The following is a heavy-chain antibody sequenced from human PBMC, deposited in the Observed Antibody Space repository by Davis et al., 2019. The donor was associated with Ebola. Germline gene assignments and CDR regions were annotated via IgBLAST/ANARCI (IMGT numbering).Heavy chain of an antibody. CDR2: ISAYNGNT. Sequence: AASVKVSCKASGYTFTSYGISWVRQAPGQGLEWMGWISAYNGNTNYAQKLQGRVTMTTDTSTSTAYMELSSLRSEDTAVYYCARGVYWWDNNPNYYYYGMDVWGQGTTVTVSS. CDR3: ARGVYWWDNNPNYYYYGMDV. J-gene: IGHJ6*02. D-gene: IGHD2-8*02. CDR1: GYTFTSYG. V-gene: IGHV1-18*01.